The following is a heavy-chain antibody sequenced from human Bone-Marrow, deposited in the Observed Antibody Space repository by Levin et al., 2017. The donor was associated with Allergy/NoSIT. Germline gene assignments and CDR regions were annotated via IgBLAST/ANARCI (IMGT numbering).Heavy chain of an antibody. CDR3: ARDKEWSDAFDI. CDR1: RFIFSKYN. J-gene: IGHJ3*02. Sequence: ASVKVSCAASRFIFSKYNMVWVRQAPGNGLEWVSFISFSSSTIYYADSVKGRFTISRDNVNNSLYLQMNSLRAEDTALYYCARDKEWSDAFDIWGQGTMVTVSS. D-gene: IGHD3-3*01. V-gene: IGHV3-48*04. CDR2: ISFSSSTI.